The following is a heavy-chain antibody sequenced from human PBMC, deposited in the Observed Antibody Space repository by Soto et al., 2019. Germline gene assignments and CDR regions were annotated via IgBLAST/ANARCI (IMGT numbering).Heavy chain of an antibody. D-gene: IGHD4-17*01. CDR2: ISAYNGNT. Sequence: ASVKVSCKASGYTFTSYGISWVRQAPGQGLEWMGWISAYNGNTNYAQKLQGRVTMTTDTSTSTAYMELRSLRSDDTAVYYCARDWRLAVTTEGEDFDYWGQGTLVTVSS. CDR3: ARDWRLAVTTEGEDFDY. CDR1: GYTFTSYG. J-gene: IGHJ4*02. V-gene: IGHV1-18*01.